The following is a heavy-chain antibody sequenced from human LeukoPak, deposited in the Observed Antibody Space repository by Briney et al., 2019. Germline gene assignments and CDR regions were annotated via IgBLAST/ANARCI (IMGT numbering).Heavy chain of an antibody. V-gene: IGHV4-59*08. D-gene: IGHD3-10*01. J-gene: IGHJ4*02. CDR3: ARSFHYGSGSYSYYFDY. Sequence: SETLSLTCTVSGGPIKSFNWSWIRQPPGKGLEWIGYIYYTGSTEYNPSLKSRVTISVDTSKNEFSLRLTSVTAADTAVYYCARSFHYGSGSYSYYFDYWGQGTLVTVSS. CDR2: IYYTGST. CDR1: GGPIKSFN.